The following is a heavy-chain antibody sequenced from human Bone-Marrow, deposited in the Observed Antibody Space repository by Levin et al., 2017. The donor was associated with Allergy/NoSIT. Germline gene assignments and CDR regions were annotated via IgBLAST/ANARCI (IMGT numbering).Heavy chain of an antibody. CDR3: ARGRRSIVVGGVISRCSFDP. J-gene: IGHJ5*01. D-gene: IGHD3-10*01. Sequence: SETLSLTCAMYGGPFSGYYWSWIRQSPGKGLEWIGDVHHSGGTEYNPSLKSRLTLLADTPKKQFSLKLTSVTAADSGVYYCARGRRSIVVGGVISRCSFDPWGQGTLVTVSS. CDR1: GGPFSGYY. V-gene: IGHV4-34*01. CDR2: VHHSGGT.